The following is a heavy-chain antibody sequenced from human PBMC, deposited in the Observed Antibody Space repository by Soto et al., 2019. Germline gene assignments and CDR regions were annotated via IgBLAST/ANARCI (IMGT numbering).Heavy chain of an antibody. CDR2: IYYSGNT. D-gene: IGHD1-1*01. CDR1: GGSIGSGDYY. CDR3: ARVPRQLEPTLGFDP. V-gene: IGHV4-30-4*01. J-gene: IGHJ5*02. Sequence: QVHLQESGPGLVKPSETLSLTCTVSGGSIGSGDYYWSWIRQPPGKGLEWIGYIYYSGNTYYNPSLKSRLTISLDTSKHQFSLNLSSVTAADTAVYFCARVPRQLEPTLGFDPWGQGTLVTVSS.